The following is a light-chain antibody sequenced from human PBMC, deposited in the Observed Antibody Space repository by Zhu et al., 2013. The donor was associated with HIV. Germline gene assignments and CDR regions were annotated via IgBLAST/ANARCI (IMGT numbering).Light chain of an antibody. J-gene: IGKJ3*01. Sequence: EIVMTQSPATLSVSPGEGATLSCRASQTVGDRVAWYQHKLGQSPRLLIYHASTRATDVPGRFSGRGSGTEFTLTIDSPQSEDLALYFCHQYDSWPLVTFGPGT. CDR1: QTVGDR. CDR3: HQYDSWPLVT. V-gene: IGKV3-15*01. CDR2: HAS.